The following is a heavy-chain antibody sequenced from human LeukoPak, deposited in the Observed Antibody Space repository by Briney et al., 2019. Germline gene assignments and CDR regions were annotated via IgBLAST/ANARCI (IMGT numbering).Heavy chain of an antibody. D-gene: IGHD1-26*01. CDR3: ARYSGSYSIDY. CDR1: GGSISSSY. V-gene: IGHV4-59*01. J-gene: IGHJ4*02. Sequence: PSETLSLTCTVSGGSISSSYWSWIRQPPGKGLEWIGDIYYTGNTNFNPSLKSRVTISVDTFKKQLSLKLSSVTAADTAVYYCARYSGSYSIDYWGQGTLVTVSS. CDR2: IYYTGNT.